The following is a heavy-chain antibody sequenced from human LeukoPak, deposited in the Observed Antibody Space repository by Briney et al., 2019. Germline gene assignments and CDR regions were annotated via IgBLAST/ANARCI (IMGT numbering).Heavy chain of an antibody. CDR2: IHNSGST. Sequence: SETLSLTCTVSGGSISSNNYYWGWIRQPPGKGLEWIASIHNSGSTFYNPSLKGRVSRSIDTSKNQFSLKLSSVTAADTAIYYCAREMYDSGGYRVSYFDYWGQGILVTVSS. J-gene: IGHJ4*02. CDR3: AREMYDSGGYRVSYFDY. CDR1: GGSISSNNYY. V-gene: IGHV4-39*07. D-gene: IGHD3-22*01.